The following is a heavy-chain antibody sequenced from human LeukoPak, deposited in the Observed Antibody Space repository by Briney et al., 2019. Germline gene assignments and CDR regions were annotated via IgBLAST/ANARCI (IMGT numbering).Heavy chain of an antibody. CDR3: ARVYCSSTSCYRGLDWFDP. D-gene: IGHD2-2*01. J-gene: IGHJ5*02. CDR1: GASISSSTYY. Sequence: PSETLSLTCTVSGASISSSTYYWGWIRQPPGKGLEWIGSNTYYNPSLKSRVTISLDTSKNQFSLKLSSLTAADTAVYYCARVYCSSTSCYRGLDWFDPWGQGTLVTVSS. CDR2: NT. V-gene: IGHV4-39*01.